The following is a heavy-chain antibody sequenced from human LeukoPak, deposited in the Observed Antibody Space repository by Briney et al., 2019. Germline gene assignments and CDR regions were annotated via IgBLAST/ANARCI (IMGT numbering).Heavy chain of an antibody. CDR1: GGSISSSNSY. J-gene: IGHJ4*02. V-gene: IGHV4-39*07. D-gene: IGHD3-22*01. CDR2: INHSGST. CDR3: ARDFDYYDRSGYYLAY. Sequence: KPSETLSLTCTVSGGSISSSNSYWGWIRQPPGKGLEWIGEINHSGSTNYNPSLKSRVTISVDTSKNQFSLKLSSVTAADTAEYYCARDFDYYDRSGYYLAYWGQGTLVTVSS.